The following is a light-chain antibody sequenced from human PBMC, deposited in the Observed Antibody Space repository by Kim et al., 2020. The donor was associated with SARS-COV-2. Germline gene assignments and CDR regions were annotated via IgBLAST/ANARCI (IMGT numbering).Light chain of an antibody. CDR1: TCYNGRGND. CDR2: TNN. V-gene: IGLV1-40*01. Sequence: RVTISCTGSTCYNGRGNDVNWYQQLPGVAPKLLIFTNNKRPSGVPDRFSGSKSGTSASLTITGLQAEDEADYYCQSYDSSLSVCVFGGGTQLTVL. J-gene: IGLJ7*01. CDR3: QSYDSSLSVCV.